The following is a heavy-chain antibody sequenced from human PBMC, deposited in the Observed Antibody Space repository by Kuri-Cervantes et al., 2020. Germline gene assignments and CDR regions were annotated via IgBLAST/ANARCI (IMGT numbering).Heavy chain of an antibody. Sequence: GESLKISCAASGFTFSSYSMNWVRQAPGKGLEWVSSISSSSSYIYYADSVKGRFTISRDNAKNSLYLQMNSLRAEDTAVYYCARDQRTTVTIFGDWYFGLWGRGTLVTVSS. CDR2: ISSSSSYI. V-gene: IGHV3-21*01. CDR3: ARDQRTTVTIFGDWYFGL. D-gene: IGHD4-17*01. J-gene: IGHJ2*01. CDR1: GFTFSSYS.